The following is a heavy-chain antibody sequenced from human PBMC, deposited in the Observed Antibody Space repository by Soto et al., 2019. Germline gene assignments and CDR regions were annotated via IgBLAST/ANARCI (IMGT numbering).Heavy chain of an antibody. J-gene: IGHJ3*02. CDR3: ARNRKATYYDILTGPRDAFDI. V-gene: IGHV1-2*04. CDR2: INPNSGGT. CDR1: GYAFTGYY. D-gene: IGHD3-9*01. Sequence: ASVKGSCKASGYAFTGYYMHWVRQAPGQGLEWMGWINPNSGGTNYAQKLQGWVTMTRDTSISTAYMELSRLRSDDTAVYYCARNRKATYYDILTGPRDAFDIWGQGTMVTVSS.